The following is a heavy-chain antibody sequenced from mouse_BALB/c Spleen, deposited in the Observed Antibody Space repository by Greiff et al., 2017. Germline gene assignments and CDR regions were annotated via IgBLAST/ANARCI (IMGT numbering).Heavy chain of an antibody. V-gene: IGHV10-1*02. D-gene: IGHD1-2*01. J-gene: IGHJ1*01. CDR2: IRSKSNNYAT. CDR3: VRLRLGDWYFDV. Sequence: DVKLVESGGGLVQPKGSLKLSCAASGFTFNTYAMNWVRQAPGKGLEWVARIRSKSNNYATYYADSVKDRFTISRDDSQSMLYLQMNNLKTEDTAMYYCVRLRLGDWYFDVWGAGTTVTVSS. CDR1: GFTFNTYA.